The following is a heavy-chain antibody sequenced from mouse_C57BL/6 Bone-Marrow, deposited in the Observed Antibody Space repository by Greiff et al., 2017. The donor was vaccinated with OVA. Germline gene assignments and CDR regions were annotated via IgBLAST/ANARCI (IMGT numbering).Heavy chain of an antibody. Sequence: ESGPGLVKPSQSLSLTCSVTGYSITSGYYWNWIRQFPGNKLEWMGYISYDGSNNYNPSLKNRISITRDTSKNQFFLKLNSVTTEDTATYYCARDHDPYYYAMDYWGQGTSVTGSS. CDR1: GYSITSGYY. V-gene: IGHV3-6*01. CDR2: ISYDGSN. CDR3: ARDHDPYYYAMDY. D-gene: IGHD2-3*01. J-gene: IGHJ4*01.